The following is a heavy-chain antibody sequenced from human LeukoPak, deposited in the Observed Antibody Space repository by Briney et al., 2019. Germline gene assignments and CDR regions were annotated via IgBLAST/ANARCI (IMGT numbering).Heavy chain of an antibody. CDR2: ISAYNGNT. CDR3: ARVGAYCSGGSCYLDY. CDR1: GYXFTSYG. V-gene: IGHV1-18*01. J-gene: IGHJ4*02. D-gene: IGHD2-15*01. Sequence: ASVKVSCRASGYXFTSYGMSWVRQAPGQGLEWLGWISAYNGNTNNAQKLQGRVTMTTDTSTSTAYMELRSLRSDDTAVYYCARVGAYCSGGSCYLDYWGQGTLVTVSS.